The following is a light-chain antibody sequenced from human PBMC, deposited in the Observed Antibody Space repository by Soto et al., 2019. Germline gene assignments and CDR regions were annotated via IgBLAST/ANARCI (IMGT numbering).Light chain of an antibody. CDR2: EGH. CDR1: SGYVGTYSL. J-gene: IGLJ1*01. Sequence: QSVLAQPASVSGSPGQSITISCTGASGYVGTYSLVSWYQQHPGKAPKVVIYEGHKRPSGFLDNYSGTTSVNTASLTISGLQTDDEADYYCCLYVGATTYVFGTGTKVTVL. CDR3: CLYVGATTYV. V-gene: IGLV2-23*01.